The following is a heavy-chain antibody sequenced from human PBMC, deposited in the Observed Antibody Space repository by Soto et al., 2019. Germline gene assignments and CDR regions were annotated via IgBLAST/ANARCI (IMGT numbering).Heavy chain of an antibody. V-gene: IGHV3-21*01. CDR3: AREGKPGGLVILYWYFDL. Sequence: GGSLRLSCAASGFTFSSYSMNWVRQAPGKGLEWVSSISSSNSYIYYADSVKGRFTISRDNAKNSLYLQMNSLRAEDTAVYYCAREGKPGGLVILYWYFDLWGRGTLVTVS. J-gene: IGHJ2*01. D-gene: IGHD3-9*01. CDR1: GFTFSSYS. CDR2: ISSSNSYI.